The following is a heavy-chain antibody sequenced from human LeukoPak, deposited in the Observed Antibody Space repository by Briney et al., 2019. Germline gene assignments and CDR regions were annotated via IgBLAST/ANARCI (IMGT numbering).Heavy chain of an antibody. CDR2: ISGSGDTT. J-gene: IGHJ4*02. CDR1: EFTFSSCA. D-gene: IGHD5-12*01. V-gene: IGHV3-23*01. Sequence: GGSLRLSCAASEFTFSSCAMSWVRQAPGKGLEWVSAISGSGDTTYYADSVKGRFTISRDNSKNTLYLQMNSLRAEDTAVYYCAKGYGYRFFFDYWGQGTLVAVSS. CDR3: AKGYGYRFFFDY.